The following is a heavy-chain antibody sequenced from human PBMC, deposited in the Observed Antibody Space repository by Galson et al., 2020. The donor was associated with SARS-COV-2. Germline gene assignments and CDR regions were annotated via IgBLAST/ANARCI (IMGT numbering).Heavy chain of an antibody. CDR1: GYSFTTYW. D-gene: IGHD6-19*01. CDR3: ASTSPWLEGDDYFDY. V-gene: IGHV5-10-1*01. CDR2: IDPADSST. J-gene: IGHJ4*02. Sequence: HGESLKISCKGSGYSFTTYWISWVRQMPGKGLEWMGRIDPADSSTKYSQSFQGHVTISSDKSISTAFLQWNSLKASDTAIYYCASTSPWLEGDDYFDYWGQGTRVTVSS.